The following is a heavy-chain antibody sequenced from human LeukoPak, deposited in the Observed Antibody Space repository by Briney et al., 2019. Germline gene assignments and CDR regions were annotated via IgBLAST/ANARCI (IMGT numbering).Heavy chain of an antibody. Sequence: GGSLRLSCAASGFTFSSYWMSWVRQAPGKGLEWVANIKQDGSGKYYVDSVKGRFTISRDNAKNSLYLQMNSLRAEDTAVYYCARADYYGSGSYFYFDYWGQGTLVTVSS. J-gene: IGHJ4*02. CDR1: GFTFSSYW. V-gene: IGHV3-7*01. D-gene: IGHD3-10*01. CDR2: IKQDGSGK. CDR3: ARADYYGSGSYFYFDY.